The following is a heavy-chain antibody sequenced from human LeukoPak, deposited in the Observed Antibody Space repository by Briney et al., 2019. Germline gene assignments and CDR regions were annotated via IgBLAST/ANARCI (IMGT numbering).Heavy chain of an antibody. CDR1: GGTFSSYA. V-gene: IGHV1-69*05. CDR3: AQTVTTYDYYMDV. D-gene: IGHD4-17*01. Sequence: GASVKVSCKASGGTFSSYAISWVRQAPGQGLEWMGGIIPIFGTANHAQKFQGRVTITTDESTSTAYMELSSLRSEDTAVYYCAQTVTTYDYYMDVWGKGTTVTVSS. CDR2: IIPIFGTA. J-gene: IGHJ6*03.